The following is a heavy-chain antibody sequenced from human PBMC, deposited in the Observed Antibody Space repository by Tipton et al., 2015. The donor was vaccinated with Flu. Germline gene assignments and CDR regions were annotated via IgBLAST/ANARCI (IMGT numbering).Heavy chain of an antibody. Sequence: SLRLSCAASGFTFSSYAMHWVRQAPGKGLEWVAVISYDGSNTYYADSVKGRFTISRDNSKNTLYLQMNSLRAEDTAVYYCAREMLGEGATIAYWGQGTLVTVSS. V-gene: IGHV3-30-3*01. CDR3: AREMLGEGATIAY. J-gene: IGHJ4*02. D-gene: IGHD3-10*02. CDR2: ISYDGSNT. CDR1: GFTFSSYA.